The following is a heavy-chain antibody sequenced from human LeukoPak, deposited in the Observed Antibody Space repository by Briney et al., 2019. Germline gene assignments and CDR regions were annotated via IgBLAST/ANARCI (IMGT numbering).Heavy chain of an antibody. J-gene: IGHJ4*02. CDR3: ARRKGEPNIFDS. CDR2: INPNSGGT. CDR1: GGTFSSYA. D-gene: IGHD3-16*01. Sequence: GSSVKVSCKASGGTFSSYAISWVRQAPGQGLEWMGRINPNSGGTNYAQKFQGRVTMTRDTSVSTAYMELSRLRSDDTAVYYCARRKGEPNIFDSWGQGTLVTVSS. V-gene: IGHV1-2*06.